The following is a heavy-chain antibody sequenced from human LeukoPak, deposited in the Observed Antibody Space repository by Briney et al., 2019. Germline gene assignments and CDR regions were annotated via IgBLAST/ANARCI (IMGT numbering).Heavy chain of an antibody. CDR1: GFTFSSYD. CDR3: ERGAHSSGWNNWFDP. V-gene: IGHV3-13*01. CDR2: IGIAGDT. D-gene: IGHD6-19*01. J-gene: IGHJ5*02. Sequence: GGSLRLSCAASGFTFSSYDMHWVRQATGKGLEWVSAIGIAGDTYSPGSGKGRFTVSKENAKISLNLQMNSLRAGDTAVYYCERGAHSSGWNNWFDPWGQGTLVTVSS.